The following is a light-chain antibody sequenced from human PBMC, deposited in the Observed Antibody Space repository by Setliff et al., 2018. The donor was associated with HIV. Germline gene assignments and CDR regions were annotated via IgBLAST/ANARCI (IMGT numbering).Light chain of an antibody. Sequence: QSVLTQPPSASGTPGQRVTISCSGSSSDIGSNTVNWYQQLPGTAPKVLIHSNNQRPSGVPDRFSGSKSGTSASLAISGLQSEDEADYYCAAWDDSLNGYVFATGTKVTVL. CDR2: SNN. J-gene: IGLJ1*01. CDR3: AAWDDSLNGYV. V-gene: IGLV1-44*01. CDR1: SSDIGSNT.